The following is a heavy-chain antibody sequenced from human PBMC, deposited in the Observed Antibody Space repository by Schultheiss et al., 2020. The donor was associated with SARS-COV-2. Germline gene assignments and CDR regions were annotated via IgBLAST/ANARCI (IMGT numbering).Heavy chain of an antibody. V-gene: IGHV4-34*01. CDR3: ARGMATFDP. CDR2: INHSGST. D-gene: IGHD5-24*01. Sequence: GSLRLSCAASGFTFSDYYMSWIRQAPGKGLEWIGEINHSGSTNYNPSLKSRVTISVDTSKNQFSLKLSSVTAADTAVYYCARGMATFDPWGQGTLVTVSS. CDR1: GFTFSDYY. J-gene: IGHJ5*02.